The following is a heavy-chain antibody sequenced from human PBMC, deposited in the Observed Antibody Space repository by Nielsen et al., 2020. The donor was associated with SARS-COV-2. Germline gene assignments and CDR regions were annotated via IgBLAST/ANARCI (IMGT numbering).Heavy chain of an antibody. V-gene: IGHV4-59*13. Sequence: SETLSLTCTVSGGSISSYYWSWIRQPPGKGLEWIGYIYYSGSTNYNPSLKSRVTISVDTSKNQFSLKLSSVTAADTAVYYCARGDYDLSGSHGMDVWGQGTTVTVSS. J-gene: IGHJ6*02. CDR3: ARGDYDLSGSHGMDV. CDR1: GGSISSYY. CDR2: IYYSGST. D-gene: IGHD3-3*01.